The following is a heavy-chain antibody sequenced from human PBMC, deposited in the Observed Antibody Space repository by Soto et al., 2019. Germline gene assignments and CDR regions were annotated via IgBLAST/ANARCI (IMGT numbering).Heavy chain of an antibody. CDR1: GFTFSSYA. Sequence: EVQLVESGGGLVQPGGSLRLSCAASGFTFSSYAMHWVRQAPGKGLEYVSAISSNGGSTYYANSVKGRFTISRDNPKNTLYLQMGSLGAEDMAVYYCARLNPIAAAFDYWGQGTLVTVSS. J-gene: IGHJ4*02. D-gene: IGHD6-13*01. CDR2: ISSNGGST. V-gene: IGHV3-64*01. CDR3: ARLNPIAAAFDY.